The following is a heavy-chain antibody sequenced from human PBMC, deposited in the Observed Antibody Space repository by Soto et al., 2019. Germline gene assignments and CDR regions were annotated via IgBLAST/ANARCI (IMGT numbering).Heavy chain of an antibody. V-gene: IGHV3-7*04. Sequence: GSLRLSCAASGFIFSGSWMSWVRHAPGKVLEWVANIKQDGSERRYMDSVEGRFSISRDNARNSLYLQMNSLVVEDTATYYCARYHFDDYAFHSWGQGTPVTVSS. CDR3: ARYHFDDYAFHS. D-gene: IGHD4-17*01. CDR2: IKQDGSER. J-gene: IGHJ4*02. CDR1: GFIFSGSW.